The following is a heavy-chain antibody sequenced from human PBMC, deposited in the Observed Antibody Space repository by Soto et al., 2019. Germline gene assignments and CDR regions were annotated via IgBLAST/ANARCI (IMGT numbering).Heavy chain of an antibody. CDR3: AKAQGGSSSLDIYYYNYDGIDV. CDR1: RGTFSTYA. V-gene: IGHV1-69*01. Sequence: QVQLVQSGAEVKKPGSSVKVSCKAPRGTFSTYAISWVRQAPGQGREWMAGVIPIFGTTKYAQKFQGRVTITADESTSTGYMELRRVRSEDKAVHYCAKAQGGSSSLDIYYYNYDGIDVWGQGTTVTVSS. D-gene: IGHD2-15*01. J-gene: IGHJ6*01. CDR2: VIPIFGTT.